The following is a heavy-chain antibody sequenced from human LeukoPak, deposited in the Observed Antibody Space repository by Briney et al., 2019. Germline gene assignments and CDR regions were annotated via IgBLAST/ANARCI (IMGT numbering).Heavy chain of an antibody. D-gene: IGHD6-13*01. CDR2: MNPNSGNT. CDR1: GYTFTSYD. J-gene: IGHJ4*02. Sequence: ASVKVSCKASGYTFTSYDINWVRQATGQGLEWMGWMNPNSGNTGYAQKFQGRVTITRNTSISTAYMELSSLRTEDTAVYYCARVVPAAIGGYSSSWFPLDYWGQGTLVTVSS. CDR3: ARVVPAAIGGYSSSWFPLDY. V-gene: IGHV1-8*03.